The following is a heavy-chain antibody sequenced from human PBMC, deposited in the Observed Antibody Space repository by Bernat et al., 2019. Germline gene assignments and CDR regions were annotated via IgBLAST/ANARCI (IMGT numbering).Heavy chain of an antibody. Sequence: QVQLVESGGGVVQPGRSLRLSCAASGFTFSSYAMHWVRQAPGKGLEWVAVISYDGSNKYYADSVKGRFTISRDNSKNTLYLQMNSLRAEDTAVYYCAGGQVSGYWGGYYYGMDVWGQGTTVTVSS. CDR1: GFTFSSYA. D-gene: IGHD3-22*01. CDR2: ISYDGSNK. CDR3: AGGQVSGYWGGYYYGMDV. J-gene: IGHJ6*02. V-gene: IGHV3-30-3*01.